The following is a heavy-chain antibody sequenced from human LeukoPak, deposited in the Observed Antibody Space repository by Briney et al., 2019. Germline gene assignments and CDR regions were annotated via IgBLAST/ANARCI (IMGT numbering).Heavy chain of an antibody. CDR2: INHSGST. CDR1: GGSFSGYY. J-gene: IGHJ4*02. D-gene: IGHD3-9*01. Sequence: PSETLSLTCAVYGGSFSGYYWSWIRQPPGKGLEWIGEINHSGSTNYNPSLKSRVTISVDTSKNQFSLKLSSVTAADTAVYYCATDTYYDILTGYSSVDYWGQGTLVAVSS. V-gene: IGHV4-34*01. CDR3: ATDTYYDILTGYSSVDY.